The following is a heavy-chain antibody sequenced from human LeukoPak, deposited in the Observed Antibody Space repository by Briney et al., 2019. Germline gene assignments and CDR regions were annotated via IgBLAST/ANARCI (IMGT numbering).Heavy chain of an antibody. Sequence: GGSLRLSCTASGFTFGDYAMSWFRQAPGKGLEWVGFIRSKAYGGTTEYAASVKGRFTISRDDSKSIAYLQMNSLKTEDTAVYYCTRAEGRIQLWFYHWGQGTLVTVSS. D-gene: IGHD5-18*01. V-gene: IGHV3-49*03. CDR1: GFTFGDYA. CDR3: TRAEGRIQLWFYH. CDR2: IRSKAYGGTT. J-gene: IGHJ5*02.